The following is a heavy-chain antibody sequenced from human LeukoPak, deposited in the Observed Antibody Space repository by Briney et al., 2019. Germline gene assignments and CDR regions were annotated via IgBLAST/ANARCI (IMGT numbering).Heavy chain of an antibody. J-gene: IGHJ4*02. CDR1: GGSFSGYY. CDR3: ARRCSGGSCSSLDY. Sequence: PSETLSLTCAVYGGSFSGYYWSWIRQPPGKGLEWIGEINHSGSTNYNPSLKSRVTISVDTSKNQFSLKLSSVTAADTAVYYCARRCSGGSCSSLDYWGQGTLVTVSS. V-gene: IGHV4-34*01. D-gene: IGHD2-15*01. CDR2: INHSGST.